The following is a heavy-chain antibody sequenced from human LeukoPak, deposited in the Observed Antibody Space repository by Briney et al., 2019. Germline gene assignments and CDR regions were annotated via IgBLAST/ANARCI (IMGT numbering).Heavy chain of an antibody. CDR1: GYTFTSYA. J-gene: IGHJ4*02. Sequence: ASVKVSCKASGYTFTSYAMNWVRQAPGQGLEWMGWINPNSGGTNYAQKFQGRVTMTRDTSISTAYMELSRLRSDDTAVYYCARTRFLEWLLLVYWGQGTLVTVSS. V-gene: IGHV1-2*02. CDR2: INPNSGGT. CDR3: ARTRFLEWLLLVY. D-gene: IGHD3-3*01.